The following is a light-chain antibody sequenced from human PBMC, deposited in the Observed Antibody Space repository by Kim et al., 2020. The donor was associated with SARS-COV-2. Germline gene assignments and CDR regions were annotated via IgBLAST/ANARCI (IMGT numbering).Light chain of an antibody. Sequence: SPGERPTLSCRASETISSSYLAWYQQRPGQAPRLLIHGASSRATDIPERFSGSGSGTDFTLTISRLEPEDVAVYYCQQYVNSPLTFGQGTKVDIK. J-gene: IGKJ1*01. CDR2: GAS. CDR1: ETISSSY. V-gene: IGKV3-20*01. CDR3: QQYVNSPLT.